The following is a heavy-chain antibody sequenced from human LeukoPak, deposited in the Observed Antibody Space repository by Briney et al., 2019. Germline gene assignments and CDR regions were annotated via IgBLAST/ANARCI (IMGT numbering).Heavy chain of an antibody. V-gene: IGHV1-8*02. D-gene: IGHD3-22*01. Sequence: ASVKVSCKASGGTFSSYAISWVRQATGQGLEWMGWMNPNTGDTGYAQKFQGRVTMTRDTSISTAFMELSSLRSEDTAVYYCAREDYDISGYGNWFDPWGQGTLVTVSS. CDR1: GGTFSSYA. J-gene: IGHJ5*02. CDR3: AREDYDISGYGNWFDP. CDR2: MNPNTGDT.